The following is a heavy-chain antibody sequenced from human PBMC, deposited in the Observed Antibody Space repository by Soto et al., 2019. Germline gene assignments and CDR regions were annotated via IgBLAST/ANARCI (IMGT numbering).Heavy chain of an antibody. Sequence: PGGSLRLSFAASGFTFSSYGMHWVRQAPGKGLEWVAVIWYDGSNKYYADSVKGRFTISRDNSKNTLYLQMNSLRAEDTAVYYCARWGTGGGVFDYWGQGTLVTVSS. CDR2: IWYDGSNK. D-gene: IGHD3-16*01. J-gene: IGHJ4*02. V-gene: IGHV3-33*01. CDR1: GFTFSSYG. CDR3: ARWGTGGGVFDY.